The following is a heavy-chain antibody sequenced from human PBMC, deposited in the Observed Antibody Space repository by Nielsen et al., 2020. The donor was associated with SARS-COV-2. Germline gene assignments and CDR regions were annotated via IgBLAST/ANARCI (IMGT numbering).Heavy chain of an antibody. Sequence: GGSLRLSCAASGFSFSSYAMHWVRQAPGKGLEWVAIISYVGTNKYYADSVRGRFTISRDNSKNTLYLQMNSLRAEDTAVYYCARGVTYDFWSGYWFDPWGQGTLVTVSS. CDR3: ARGVTYDFWSGYWFDP. V-gene: IGHV3-30*03. CDR1: GFSFSSYA. D-gene: IGHD3-3*01. J-gene: IGHJ5*02. CDR2: ISYVGTNK.